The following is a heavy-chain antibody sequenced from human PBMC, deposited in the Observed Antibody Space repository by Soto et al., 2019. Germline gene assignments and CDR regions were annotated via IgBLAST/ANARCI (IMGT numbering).Heavy chain of an antibody. V-gene: IGHV1-46*01. CDR2: INPSGGST. CDR1: GYTFTSYY. J-gene: IGHJ4*02. CDR3: ARDLTVLRFSRYYFDY. D-gene: IGHD3-3*01. Sequence: GASVKVSCKASGYTFTSYYMHWVRQAPGQGLEWMGIINPSGGSTSYAQKFQGRVTMTRDTSTSTVYMELSSLRSEDTAVYYCARDLTVLRFSRYYFDYWGQGTLVTV.